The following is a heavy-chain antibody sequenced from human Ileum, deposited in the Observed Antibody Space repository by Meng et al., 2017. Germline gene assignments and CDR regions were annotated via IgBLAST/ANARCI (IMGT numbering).Heavy chain of an antibody. CDR2: IYHSGSP. CDR1: GGSTSRSNW. J-gene: IGHJ5*01. D-gene: IGHD2-2*01. V-gene: IGHV4-4*03. Sequence: PPAPPHLTWSVSGGSTSRSNWWTWSRQAHGKGLEWIGEIYHSGSPNYNPSLKSRVTISVDKSQNQFSLKLNSVTAADTAVYYCARVVGGPASMSGWFDPWGQGTLVTVSS. CDR3: ARVVGGPASMSGWFDP.